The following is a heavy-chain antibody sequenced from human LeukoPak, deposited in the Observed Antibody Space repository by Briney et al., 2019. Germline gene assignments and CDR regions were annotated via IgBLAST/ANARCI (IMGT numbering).Heavy chain of an antibody. Sequence: SETLSLTXSVSGGSIRSYYWSWIRQPPGKGLEWIGYIYYTGATYYNPSLESRVTISIDTSKRQLSLELRSVTTADTAVYFCARVRWYYYDSSVAFDIWGQGTMVTVSS. D-gene: IGHD3-22*01. CDR1: GGSIRSYY. CDR2: IYYTGAT. V-gene: IGHV4-59*01. J-gene: IGHJ3*02. CDR3: ARVRWYYYDSSVAFDI.